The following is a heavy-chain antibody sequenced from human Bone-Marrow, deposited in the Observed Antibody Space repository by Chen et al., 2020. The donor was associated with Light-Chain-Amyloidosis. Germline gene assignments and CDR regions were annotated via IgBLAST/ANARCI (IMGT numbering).Heavy chain of an antibody. CDR2: SRGSGGST. CDR3: AKDLAYCGGDCTDAEYFQH. J-gene: IGHJ1*01. CDR1: GFTFSSYA. V-gene: IGHV3-23*01. Sequence: EVQLLESGGGLVQPGGSLRLSCAASGFTFSSYAMSWVRQAPGKGLEWVSASRGSGGSTNYADAVKGRFTISRDNSKNTLYLQMNSLRAEDTAVYYCAKDLAYCGGDCTDAEYFQHWGQGTLVTVSS. D-gene: IGHD2-21*01.